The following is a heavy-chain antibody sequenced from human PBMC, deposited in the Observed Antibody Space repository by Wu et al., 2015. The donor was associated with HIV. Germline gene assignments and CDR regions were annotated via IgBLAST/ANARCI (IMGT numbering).Heavy chain of an antibody. CDR3: ARERGNVDSSGWRHWYFDL. D-gene: IGHD6-19*01. J-gene: IGHJ2*01. Sequence: QVQLVQSGAEVKNPGASVKVSCKASGYTFTGYYMHWVRQAPGQGLEWMGWINPNSGGTNYAQKLQGRVTMTTDTSTSTAYMELRSLRSDDTAVYYCARERGNVDSSGWRHWYFDLVGPWHPGHCLL. V-gene: IGHV1-2*02. CDR2: INPNSGGT. CDR1: GYTFTGYY.